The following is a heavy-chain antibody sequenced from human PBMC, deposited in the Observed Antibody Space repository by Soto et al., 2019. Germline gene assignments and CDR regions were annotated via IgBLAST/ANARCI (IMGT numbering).Heavy chain of an antibody. CDR2: ISYDGSNK. J-gene: IGHJ6*02. CDR1: GFTFSSYG. Sequence: PGGSLRLSCAASGFTFSSYGMHWVRQAPGKGLEWVAVISYDGSNKYYRDSVRGRFTISRDNSKSALSVQMNSLRPEDTAVYYCAKAFSAMISYGIDVWGQGTTVTVSS. D-gene: IGHD3-16*01. V-gene: IGHV3-30*18. CDR3: AKAFSAMISYGIDV.